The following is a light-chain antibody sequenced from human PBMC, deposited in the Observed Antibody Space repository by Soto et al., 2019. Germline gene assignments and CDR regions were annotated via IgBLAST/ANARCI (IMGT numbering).Light chain of an antibody. Sequence: EIVMTHSPDTLFVSPGERATLSCRASQSVSSNLAWYQQKPGQAPRLLIYGASTRATGIPARFSGSGSGTEFTLTISSLQSEDFAVYYCQQYNNWPPYTFGQGTRLEIK. CDR2: GAS. V-gene: IGKV3-15*01. CDR1: QSVSSN. J-gene: IGKJ5*01. CDR3: QQYNNWPPYT.